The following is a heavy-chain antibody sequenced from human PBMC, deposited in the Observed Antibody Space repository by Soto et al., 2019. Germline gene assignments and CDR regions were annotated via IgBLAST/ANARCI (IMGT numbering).Heavy chain of an antibody. CDR3: ASRLAYSEGYFDY. CDR1: GGTFSSYA. Sequence: GASVKVSCKASGGTFSSYAISWVRQAPGQGLEWMGGIIPIFGTANNAQKFQGRVTITADESTSTAYMELSSLRSEDTAVYYCASRLAYSEGYFDYWGQGTLVTVSS. CDR2: IIPIFGTA. D-gene: IGHD1-26*01. J-gene: IGHJ4*02. V-gene: IGHV1-69*13.